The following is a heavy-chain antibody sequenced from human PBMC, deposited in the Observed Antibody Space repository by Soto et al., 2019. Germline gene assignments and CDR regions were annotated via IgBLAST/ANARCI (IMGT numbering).Heavy chain of an antibody. J-gene: IGHJ4*02. CDR1: GFTFSSYG. D-gene: IGHD1-1*01. CDR2: ISYDGSNK. CDR3: AKDRFRNTRDY. V-gene: IGHV3-30*18. Sequence: QVQLVESGGGVVQPGRSLRLSCAASGFTFSSYGMHWVRQAPGKGLEWVAVISYDGSNKYYADSVKGRFTISRDNSKNTLYLQMNSLRAEDTAVYYCAKDRFRNTRDYWGQGTLVTVSS.